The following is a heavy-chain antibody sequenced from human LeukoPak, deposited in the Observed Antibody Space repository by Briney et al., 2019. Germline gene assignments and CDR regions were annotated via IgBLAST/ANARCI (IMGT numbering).Heavy chain of an antibody. CDR3: ARSAGHCSNGICFTDYYMDV. Sequence: GASVQVSCKASGYSFTEHYIYWVRQAPGQGLEWVGRINCNSGDANSARKFQGRVTMTRGTSVSTAYMDLSSVTSDDSAVYFCARSAGHCSNGICFTDYYMDVWGRGTTVTVSS. CDR2: INCNSGDA. CDR1: GYSFTEHY. V-gene: IGHV1-2*02. D-gene: IGHD2-8*01. J-gene: IGHJ6*03.